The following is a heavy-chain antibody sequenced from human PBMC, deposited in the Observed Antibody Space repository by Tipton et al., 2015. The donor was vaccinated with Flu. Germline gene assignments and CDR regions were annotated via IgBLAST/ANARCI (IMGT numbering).Heavy chain of an antibody. CDR3: AKNHDCSTAVCYKGGNWFDP. J-gene: IGHJ5*02. CDR2: ISDSGDRT. CDR1: GITFRAYG. V-gene: IGHV3-23*01. Sequence: SLRLSCAVSGITFRAYGMSWVRQAPGKGLEWVSSISDSGDRTYYADSVKGRFSISRDNSKNVVYLQMSSLGAEDTAVYYRAKNHDCSTAVCYKGGNWFDPQGQGTLVTVSA. D-gene: IGHD2-8*01.